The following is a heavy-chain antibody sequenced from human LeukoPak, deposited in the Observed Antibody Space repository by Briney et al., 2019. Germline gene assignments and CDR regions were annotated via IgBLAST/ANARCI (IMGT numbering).Heavy chain of an antibody. D-gene: IGHD3-10*01. CDR1: GFTFSSYW. CDR3: ARDPMALDWFDP. Sequence: PGGSLRLSCAASGFTFSSYWMHWVRQAAGKGLVWVSRINSDGSSIDYADSVKGRFTISRDNAKSTLYLQMNSLRAEDTAVYYCARDPMALDWFDPWGQGTLVTVSS. CDR2: INSDGSSI. V-gene: IGHV3-74*01. J-gene: IGHJ5*02.